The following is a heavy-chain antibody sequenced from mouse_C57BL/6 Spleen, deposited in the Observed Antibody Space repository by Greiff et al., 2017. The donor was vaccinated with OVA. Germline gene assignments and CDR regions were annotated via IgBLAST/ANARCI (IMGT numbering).Heavy chain of an antibody. J-gene: IGHJ1*03. Sequence: QVQLQQLGAELVMPGASVTLSCKASGYTFTSYWMHWVKQRPGQGLEWIGEIDPSDSYTNYNQKFKGKSTLTVDKSSSTAYMQLSSLTSEDSAVYYCAREKRNWYFDGWGTGTTVTVSS. V-gene: IGHV1-69*01. CDR2: IDPSDSYT. CDR1: GYTFTSYW. CDR3: AREKRNWYFDG.